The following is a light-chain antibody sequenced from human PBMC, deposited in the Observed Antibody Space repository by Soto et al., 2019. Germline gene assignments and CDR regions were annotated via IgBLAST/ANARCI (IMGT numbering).Light chain of an antibody. CDR3: QQDYSTLAT. V-gene: IGKV1-39*01. CDR2: AAS. J-gene: IGKJ5*01. CDR1: ESISRH. Sequence: DIQMSQSPSSLSASVGDRVTITCRAAESISRHLNWYQQKPGRAPDLLIYAASTLQNGVPSRFTGSGSGTEFTLSITGLQLEDFATYYCQQDYSTLATFGQGTRLEIK.